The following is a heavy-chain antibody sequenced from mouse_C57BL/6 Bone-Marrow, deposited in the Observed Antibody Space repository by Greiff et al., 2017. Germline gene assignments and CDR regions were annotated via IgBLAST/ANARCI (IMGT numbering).Heavy chain of an antibody. V-gene: IGHV1-9*01. Sequence: VQLQQSGAELMKPGASVKLSCKATGYTFTGYWIEWVKQRPGHGLEWIGEILPGNGSTNYNEQFKGKATFTAHTSSNTAYMQLSSLTTEDSAIYYCGIWLRHLDYWGQGTSVTVSS. CDR3: GIWLRHLDY. CDR1: GYTFTGYW. J-gene: IGHJ4*01. D-gene: IGHD2-2*01. CDR2: ILPGNGST.